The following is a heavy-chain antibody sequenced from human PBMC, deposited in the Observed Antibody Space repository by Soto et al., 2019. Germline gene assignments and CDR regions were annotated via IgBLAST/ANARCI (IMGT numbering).Heavy chain of an antibody. J-gene: IGHJ5*02. CDR3: AKSSLGASIWFDP. V-gene: IGHV3-66*01. D-gene: IGHD3-10*01. CDR1: GFNVSGNF. Sequence: GGSLRLSCAVSGFNVSGNFMSWVRQAPGKGLEWVSILYIAGTTDYADSVRGRFTISRDNSRNVLYLQMDTLRAEDTAVYFCAKSSLGASIWFDPWGQGTLVTVSS. CDR2: LYIAGTT.